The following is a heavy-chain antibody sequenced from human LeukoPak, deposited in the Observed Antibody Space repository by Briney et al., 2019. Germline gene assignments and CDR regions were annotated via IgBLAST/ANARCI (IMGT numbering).Heavy chain of an antibody. V-gene: IGHV4-34*01. Sequence: PSETLSLTCAVYGAALSEYYWSWIRQSPGKGLEWIGEVAHKGPTVYSPTLNRKYNPSFKSRVTMSVDPSKNQFSLKLTFVTVADTATYYCVRQGTNSGYYLLDYWGQGHLVIVSS. CDR3: VRQGTNSGYYLLDY. CDR1: GAALSEYY. J-gene: IGHJ4*02. D-gene: IGHD3-22*01. CDR2: VAHKGPTVYSPTLNR.